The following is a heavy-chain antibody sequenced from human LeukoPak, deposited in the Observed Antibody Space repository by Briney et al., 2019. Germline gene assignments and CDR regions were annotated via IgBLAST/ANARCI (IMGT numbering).Heavy chain of an antibody. J-gene: IGHJ3*02. D-gene: IGHD3-3*01. CDR2: ISSSSSYI. V-gene: IGHV3-21*01. CDR3: GRARKFMTYYVFWSVYYPGSYDAFDI. CDR1: GFTFSSYS. Sequence: GGSLRLSCAASGFTFSSYSMNWVRQAPGKGLEWVSSISSSSSYIYYADSVKGRFTISRDNAKNSLYLQMTSLRAEDMAVYSFGRARKFMTYYVFWSVYYPGSYDAFDIWAKGTMVTVFS.